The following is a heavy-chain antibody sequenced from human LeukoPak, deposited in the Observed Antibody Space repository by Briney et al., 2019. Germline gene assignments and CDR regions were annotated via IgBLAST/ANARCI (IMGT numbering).Heavy chain of an antibody. Sequence: ASVKVSCKASGYTFTNYTLNWVRQAPGQGLEWMGWIDTNTGNPTYAQGFIGRFVFSLDTSVTTAYLQISSLKAEDTAVYYCHWVLMVYAEDYWGQGTLVTVSS. J-gene: IGHJ4*02. D-gene: IGHD2-8*01. CDR1: GYTFTNYT. V-gene: IGHV7-4-1*02. CDR2: IDTNTGNP. CDR3: HWVLMVYAEDY.